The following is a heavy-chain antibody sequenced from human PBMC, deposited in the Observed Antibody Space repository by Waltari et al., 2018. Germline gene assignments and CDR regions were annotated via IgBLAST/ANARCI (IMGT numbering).Heavy chain of an antibody. CDR3: AGGGIFGGPDYYGMDV. Sequence: QVQLVQSGAEVKKPGASVKVSCKASGYTFTSYYMHWVRQAPGQGLEWMGIINPSGSSTNYEQKFQGRGTITADETTRTAYKVLSSLRTEETAVEYCAGGGIFGGPDYYGMDVWGQGTTVTVSS. V-gene: IGHV1-46*01. CDR2: INPSGSST. CDR1: GYTFTSYY. D-gene: IGHD3-3*01. J-gene: IGHJ6*02.